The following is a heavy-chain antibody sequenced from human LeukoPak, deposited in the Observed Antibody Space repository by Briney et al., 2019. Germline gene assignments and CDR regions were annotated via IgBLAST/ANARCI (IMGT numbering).Heavy chain of an antibody. CDR2: ISRSSSYI. J-gene: IGHJ4*02. V-gene: IGHV3-21*01. CDR1: GFTFSSYS. D-gene: IGHD3-9*01. Sequence: GGSLRLSCAASGFTFSSYSMNWVRQAPGKGLEWVSSISRSSSYIYYADSVKGRFTISRDNAKNSLYLQMNSLRAEDTAVYYCASAGYDILTGYSLDPFDYWGQGTLVTVSS. CDR3: ASAGYDILTGYSLDPFDY.